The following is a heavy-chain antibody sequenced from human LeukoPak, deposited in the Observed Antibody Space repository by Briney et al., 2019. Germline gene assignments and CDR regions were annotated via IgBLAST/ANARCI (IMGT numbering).Heavy chain of an antibody. CDR1: GFTFSSYW. CDR2: ISGSGGST. V-gene: IGHV3-23*01. CDR3: AKDPGYDPPETFDY. D-gene: IGHD5-18*01. J-gene: IGHJ4*02. Sequence: GGSLRLSCAASGFTFSSYWMRWVRQAPGKGLEWVSAISGSGGSTYYADSVKGRFTISRDNSKNTLYLQMNSLRAEDTAVYYCAKDPGYDPPETFDYWGQGTLVTVSS.